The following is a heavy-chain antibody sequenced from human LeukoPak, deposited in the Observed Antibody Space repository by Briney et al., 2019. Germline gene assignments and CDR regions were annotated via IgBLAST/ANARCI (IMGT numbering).Heavy chain of an antibody. D-gene: IGHD1-26*01. J-gene: IGHJ3*02. CDR3: AKDDGGSPPDAFDI. Sequence: GGSLRLSCAASGFTFSSYAMTWVRQAPGKGLELVSTISYSARSTYYADSVKGRFAISSDTSKSALYLQMNGLRGEDTAVYYCAKDDGGSPPDAFDIWGQGTLVTVSS. CDR2: ISYSARST. V-gene: IGHV3-23*01. CDR1: GFTFSSYA.